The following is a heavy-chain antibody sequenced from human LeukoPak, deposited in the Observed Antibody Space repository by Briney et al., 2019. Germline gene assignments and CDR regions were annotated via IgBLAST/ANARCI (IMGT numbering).Heavy chain of an antibody. CDR2: ISYDGYNK. J-gene: IGHJ3*02. D-gene: IGHD3-22*01. Sequence: PGGSLRLACAASGFTFSSYGMHWVRQAPGKGLEWVAFISYDGYNKYYADSVKGRFTISRDNSKNTLYLQMNSRRGEDTAVYYCAKGFYDNSASGVFDIWGQETMVTVSS. CDR1: GFTFSSYG. CDR3: AKGFYDNSASGVFDI. V-gene: IGHV3-30*18.